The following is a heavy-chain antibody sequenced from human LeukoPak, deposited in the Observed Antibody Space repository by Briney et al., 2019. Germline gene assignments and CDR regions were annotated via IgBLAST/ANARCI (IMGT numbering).Heavy chain of an antibody. J-gene: IGHJ4*02. CDR1: GNTFSNYW. CDR3: ARLWTGYSGLFDF. V-gene: IGHV5-51*01. CDR2: IYPSDSDT. Sequence: GESLKISCKGSGNTFSNYWIGWVRQVPGKGLEYMGIIYPSDSDTRYSPSFQGQVTISADKSNSTAYLQWSSLEASDSAIYYCARLWTGYSGLFDFWGQETQVTVSS. D-gene: IGHD5-12*01.